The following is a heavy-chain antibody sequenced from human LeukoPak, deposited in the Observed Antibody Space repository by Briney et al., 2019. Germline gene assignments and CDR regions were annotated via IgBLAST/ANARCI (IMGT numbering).Heavy chain of an antibody. Sequence: SVKVSCKASGGTFISYAISWVRQAPGQGLEWMGRIIPIFGTANYAQKFQGRVTITTDESTSTAYMELSSLRSEDTAVYYCARAELGPLLHDYYYMDAWGKGTTVTVSS. CDR1: GGTFISYA. CDR3: ARAELGPLLHDYYYMDA. V-gene: IGHV1-69*05. D-gene: IGHD7-27*01. CDR2: IIPIFGTA. J-gene: IGHJ6*03.